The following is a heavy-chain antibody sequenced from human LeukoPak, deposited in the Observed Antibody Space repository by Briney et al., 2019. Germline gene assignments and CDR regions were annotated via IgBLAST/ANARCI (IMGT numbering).Heavy chain of an antibody. CDR2: IYYSGST. CDR1: GGSISSYY. J-gene: IGHJ4*02. CDR3: ARGGDYYVSGSYLGH. V-gene: IGHV4-59*01. D-gene: IGHD3-10*01. Sequence: SETLSLTCIVPGGSISSYYWSWIRQPPGKGLEWIGYIYYSGSTNYNPSLKSRVSISVDTSKNQLSLTLSSVTAADAAVYYCARGGDYYVSGSYLGHWGQGTLVTVSS.